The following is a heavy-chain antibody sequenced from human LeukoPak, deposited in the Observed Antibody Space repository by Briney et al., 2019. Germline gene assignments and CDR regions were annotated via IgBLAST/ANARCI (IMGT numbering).Heavy chain of an antibody. V-gene: IGHV4-39*07. D-gene: IGHD3-22*01. J-gene: IGHJ6*03. CDR3: AGGTTMIEDYYYYYMDV. Sequence: PSETLSLTCTVSGGSISSSSYYWGWIRQPPGKGLEWIGSIYHSGSTYYNPSLKSRVTISVDTSKNQFSLKLSSVTAADTAVYYCAGGTTMIEDYYYYYMDVWGKGTTVTVSS. CDR2: IYHSGST. CDR1: GGSISSSSYY.